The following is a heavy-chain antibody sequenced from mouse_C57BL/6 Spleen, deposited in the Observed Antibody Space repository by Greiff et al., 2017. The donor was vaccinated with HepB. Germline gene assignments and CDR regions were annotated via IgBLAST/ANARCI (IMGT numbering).Heavy chain of an antibody. CDR1: GFSLTSYG. CDR2: IWSGGST. Sequence: VQLQESGPGLVQPSQSLSITCTVSGFSLTSYGVHWVRQSPGKGLEWLGVIWSGGSTDYNAAFIYRLSISKDNSKSQVFFKMNSLQADDTAIYYCGRKGGGPYYAMDYWGQGTSVTVSS. V-gene: IGHV2-2*01. J-gene: IGHJ4*01. D-gene: IGHD3-3*01. CDR3: GRKGGGPYYAMDY.